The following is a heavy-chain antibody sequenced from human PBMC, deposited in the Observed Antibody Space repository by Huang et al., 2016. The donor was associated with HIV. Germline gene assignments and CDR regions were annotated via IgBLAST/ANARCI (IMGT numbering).Heavy chain of an antibody. V-gene: IGHV3-15*01. CDR3: TTDRDYGDYVADAFDI. J-gene: IGHJ3*02. CDR1: GFTFSNAW. D-gene: IGHD4-17*01. Sequence: EVQLVESGGGLVKPGGSLRLSCAASGFTFSNAWMSWVRQAPGKGLELVGRIKSKTDGGTTDYAAPVKGRFTISRDDSKNTLYLQMNTLKTEDTAVYYCTTDRDYGDYVADAFDIWGQGTMVTVSS. CDR2: IKSKTDGGTT.